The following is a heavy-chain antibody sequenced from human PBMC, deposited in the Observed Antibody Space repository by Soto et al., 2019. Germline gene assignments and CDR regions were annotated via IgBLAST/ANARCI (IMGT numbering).Heavy chain of an antibody. CDR1: GFTFSSYA. Sequence: GGSLRLSCAASGFTFSSYAMSWVRQAPGKGLEWVSAISGSGGSTYYADPVKGRFTISRDNSKNTLYLQMNSLRAADTAVYYCAKGNSSWAYNWFDPWGQGTLVTVSS. J-gene: IGHJ5*02. CDR2: ISGSGGST. V-gene: IGHV3-23*01. D-gene: IGHD6-13*01. CDR3: AKGNSSWAYNWFDP.